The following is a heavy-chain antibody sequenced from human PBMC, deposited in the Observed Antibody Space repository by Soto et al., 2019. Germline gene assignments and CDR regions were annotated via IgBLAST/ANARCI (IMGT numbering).Heavy chain of an antibody. CDR1: GDRVSSNSVV. D-gene: IGHD6-19*01. Sequence: PSQAHSLTCAISGDRVSSNSVVWNWIRQSPSRGLEWLGRTYYRSKWYYEYAESVKSRIAINPGTSKNQFSLQLNSVTPEDTAVYYCARDNLGYGSGWYRVVYWGQGTQITVSS. CDR2: TYYRSKWYY. V-gene: IGHV6-1*01. J-gene: IGHJ4*02. CDR3: ARDNLGYGSGWYRVVY.